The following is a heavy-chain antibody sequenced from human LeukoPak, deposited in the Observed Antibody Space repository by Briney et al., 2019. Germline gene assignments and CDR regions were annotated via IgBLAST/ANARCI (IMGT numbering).Heavy chain of an antibody. D-gene: IGHD3-16*01. CDR1: GFTFKTFW. Sequence: GSLRLSCVASGFTFKTFWMRWVRQAPGRGLEWVANIKKDGSDKYYVDSVKDRFAISRDNAKNSLFLQMNSLGVEDPAVYFCARDRGSYELSTPRLWGQGTSVTVTS. V-gene: IGHV3-7*01. CDR3: ARDRGSYELSTPRL. J-gene: IGHJ4*02. CDR2: IKKDGSDK.